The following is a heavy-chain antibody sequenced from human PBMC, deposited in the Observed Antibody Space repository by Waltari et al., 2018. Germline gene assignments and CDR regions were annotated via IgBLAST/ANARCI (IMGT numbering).Heavy chain of an antibody. D-gene: IGHD2-2*01. Sequence: QVQLVQSGAEVKKPRSSVKVPCKALGGTFSSYAISWVRHAPGQGLEWMGGIIPIFGTANYAQKFQGRVTITADESTSTAYMELSSLRSEDTAVYYCARGGCSSTSCYLNWFDPWGQGTLVTVSS. CDR1: GGTFSSYA. V-gene: IGHV1-69*01. CDR3: ARGGCSSTSCYLNWFDP. J-gene: IGHJ5*02. CDR2: IIPIFGTA.